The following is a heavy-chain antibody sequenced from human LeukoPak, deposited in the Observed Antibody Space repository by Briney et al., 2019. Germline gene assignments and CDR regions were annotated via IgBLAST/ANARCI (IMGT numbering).Heavy chain of an antibody. D-gene: IGHD2-15*01. J-gene: IGHJ4*02. CDR1: IFTLSSYA. Sequence: GGPLRLSCAASIFTLSSYAMTWVRQAPGKGLEWVSGISGSGGRTYYTDSVKGRFTISRDNSKNTLYLQMNSLRAEDTAVYYCAKMPSGGAWTPVDYFDYWGQGTLVTVSS. CDR2: ISGSGGRT. CDR3: AKMPSGGAWTPVDYFDY. V-gene: IGHV3-23*01.